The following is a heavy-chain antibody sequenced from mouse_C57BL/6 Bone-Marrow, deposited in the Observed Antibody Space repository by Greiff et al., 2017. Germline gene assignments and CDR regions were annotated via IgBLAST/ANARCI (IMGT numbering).Heavy chain of an antibody. CDR2: ISDGGSYT. D-gene: IGHD2-4*01. CDR1: GFTFSSYA. V-gene: IGHV5-4*01. Sequence: EVQGVESGGGLVKPGGSLKLSCAASGFTFSSYAMSWVRQTPEKRLEWVATISDGGSYTYYPDNVKGRFTISRDNAKNNLYLQMSQLKSEDTAMYYCARGDDYDDGPYYAMDYWGQGTSVTVSS. CDR3: ARGDDYDDGPYYAMDY. J-gene: IGHJ4*01.